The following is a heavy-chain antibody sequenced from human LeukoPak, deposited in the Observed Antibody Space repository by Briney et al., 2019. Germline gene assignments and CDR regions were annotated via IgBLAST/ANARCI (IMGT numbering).Heavy chain of an antibody. CDR3: AREGIAVAGGGNWFDP. Sequence: SSETLSLTCAVYGGSFSGYYWSWIRQPPGKGLEWIGEINHSGSTNYNPSLKSRVTISVDTSKNQFSLKLSSVTAADTAVYYRAREGIAVAGGGNWFDPWGQGTLVTVSS. J-gene: IGHJ5*02. D-gene: IGHD6-19*01. V-gene: IGHV4-34*01. CDR2: INHSGST. CDR1: GGSFSGYY.